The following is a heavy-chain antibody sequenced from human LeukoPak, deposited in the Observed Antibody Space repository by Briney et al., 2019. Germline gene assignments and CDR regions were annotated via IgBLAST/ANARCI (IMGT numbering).Heavy chain of an antibody. J-gene: IGHJ1*01. D-gene: IGHD3-9*01. CDR1: GYTFTGHY. V-gene: IGHV1-18*04. Sequence: WASVKVSCKASGYTFTGHYMHWVRQAPGQGLEWMGWISAYNGNTNYAQKLQGRVTMTTDTSTSTAYMELRSLRSDDTAVYYCARDSRYFDWLLSSWGGFTEYFQHWGQGTLVTVSS. CDR3: ARDSRYFDWLLSSWGGFTEYFQH. CDR2: ISAYNGNT.